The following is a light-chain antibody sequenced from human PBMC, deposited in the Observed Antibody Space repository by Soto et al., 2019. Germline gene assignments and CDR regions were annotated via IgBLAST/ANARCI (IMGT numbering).Light chain of an antibody. J-gene: IGKJ4*01. V-gene: IGKV1-39*01. CDR2: SIS. Sequence: DIQLTQSPSSLSASVGDRVSITCRTSQTISTFLNWYHHRPGQAPKLLIYSISNLQSGVPSRFSGGGAGTECTLTISSLQPEDFGSYSCQQTYNLPPAFGGGTRVQIK. CDR3: QQTYNLPPA. CDR1: QTISTF.